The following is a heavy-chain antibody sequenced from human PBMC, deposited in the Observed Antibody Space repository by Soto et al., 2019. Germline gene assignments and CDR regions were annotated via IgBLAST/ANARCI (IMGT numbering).Heavy chain of an antibody. CDR1: GGSINTAGDY. J-gene: IGHJ2*01. V-gene: IGHV4-31*03. CDR2: IHSSGAI. CDR3: VRGKRGPWYFDV. Sequence: QVQLLESGPGLVRPSQTLSLTCTVSGGSINTAGDYWNWMRQRPGEGLEWIGSIHSSGAIYYTPRLKGRVKVSAYTSKNQFSLSLDSMTPADTAVYYCVRGKRGPWYFDVWGRGTLVAVSS.